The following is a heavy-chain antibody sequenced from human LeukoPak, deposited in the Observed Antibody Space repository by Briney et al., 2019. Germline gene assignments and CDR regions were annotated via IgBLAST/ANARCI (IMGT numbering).Heavy chain of an antibody. Sequence: GGSLRLSCAASGFTFSSYAMSWVRQAPGKGLEWVSAISGSGDSTYYADSVKGRFTISRDNSKNTLYLQMNSLRAEDTAVYYCAKSVESTGLFDYWGQGTLVTVSS. CDR3: AKSVESTGLFDY. D-gene: IGHD1-1*01. V-gene: IGHV3-23*01. CDR1: GFTFSSYA. J-gene: IGHJ4*02. CDR2: ISGSGDST.